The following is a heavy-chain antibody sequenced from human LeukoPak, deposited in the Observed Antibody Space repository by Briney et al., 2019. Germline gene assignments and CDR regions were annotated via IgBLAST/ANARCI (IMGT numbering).Heavy chain of an antibody. V-gene: IGHV4-39*07. D-gene: IGHD3-16*02. CDR1: GGSISSSSYY. CDR2: IYYSGST. CDR3: ARAVYDYVWGSYRVPDAFDI. J-gene: IGHJ3*02. Sequence: SETLSLTCTVSGGSISSSSYYWGWIRQPPGKGLEWIGSIYYSGSTYYNPSLKSRVTISVDTPKNQFSLKLSSVTAADTAVYYCARAVYDYVWGSYRVPDAFDIWGQGTMVTVSS.